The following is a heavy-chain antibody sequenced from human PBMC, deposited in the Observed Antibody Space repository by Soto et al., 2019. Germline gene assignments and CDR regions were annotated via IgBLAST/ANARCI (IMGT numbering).Heavy chain of an antibody. CDR2: IIPFLDIT. CDR3: ARVNVGVSSFDDFSGMDA. J-gene: IGHJ6*02. V-gene: IGHV1-69*02. D-gene: IGHD1-26*01. Sequence: QVQLVQSGAEVKKHGSSVKVYCEASGDTFSSYSINWVRQAPGQGLEWMGRIIPFLDITTYAQKFQDRVTITADKSTPKGYLELRSLRSADTSVYSCARVNVGVSSFDDFSGMDAWGQANTVSVSS. CDR1: GDTFSSYS.